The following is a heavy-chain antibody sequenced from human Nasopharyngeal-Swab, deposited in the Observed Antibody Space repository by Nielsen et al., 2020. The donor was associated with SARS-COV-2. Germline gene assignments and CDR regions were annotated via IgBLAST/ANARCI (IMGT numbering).Heavy chain of an antibody. V-gene: IGHV4-39*01. J-gene: IGHJ4*02. CDR1: GGSFTGFY. CDR3: ARHLPSTIFGVVIISNYFDY. CDR2: IYYSGST. Sequence: SETLSLTCSVSGGSFTGFYWNWIRQPPGKGLEWIGSIYYSGSTYYNPSLKSRVTISVDTSKNQFSLKLSSVTAADTAVYYCARHLPSTIFGVVIISNYFDYWGQGTPVTVSS. D-gene: IGHD3-3*01.